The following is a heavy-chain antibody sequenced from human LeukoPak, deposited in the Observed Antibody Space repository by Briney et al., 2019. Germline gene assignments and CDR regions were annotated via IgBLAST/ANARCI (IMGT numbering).Heavy chain of an antibody. Sequence: ASVKVSCKVSGYTLTELSMHWVRPAPGKGLEWMGGFDPEDGETIYAQKFQGRVTMTEDTSTDTAYMELSSLRSEDTAVYYCAPWVAYCGGDCYPPRAFDIWGQGTMVTVSS. CDR2: FDPEDGET. CDR1: GYTLTELS. CDR3: APWVAYCGGDCYPPRAFDI. J-gene: IGHJ3*02. V-gene: IGHV1-24*01. D-gene: IGHD2-21*01.